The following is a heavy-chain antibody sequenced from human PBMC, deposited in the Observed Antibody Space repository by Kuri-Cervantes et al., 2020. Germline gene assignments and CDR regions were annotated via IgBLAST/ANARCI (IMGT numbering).Heavy chain of an antibody. Sequence: ETLSLTCAASGFTFSNAWMNWVRQAPGKRLEWVSSISSSSSYIYYADSVKGRFTISRDNAKNSLYLQMNSLRAEDTAVYYCARSVWFGRDGWYFDLWGRGTLVTVSS. D-gene: IGHD3-10*01. V-gene: IGHV3-21*01. J-gene: IGHJ2*01. CDR2: ISSSSSYI. CDR1: GFTFSNAW. CDR3: ARSVWFGRDGWYFDL.